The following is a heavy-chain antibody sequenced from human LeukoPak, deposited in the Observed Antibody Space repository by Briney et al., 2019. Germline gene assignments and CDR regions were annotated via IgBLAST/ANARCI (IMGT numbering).Heavy chain of an antibody. D-gene: IGHD5-24*01. CDR1: GFTFSTYA. CDR2: ISGSGGST. CDR3: ARRDGYNK. J-gene: IGHJ4*02. Sequence: PGGSLRLSCAASGFTFSTYAMSWVRQAPGKGLEWVSAISGSGGSTYYADSVEGRFTISRDNSNNTLCLQMNSLRAEDTAVYYCARRDGYNKWGQGTLVTVSS. V-gene: IGHV3-23*01.